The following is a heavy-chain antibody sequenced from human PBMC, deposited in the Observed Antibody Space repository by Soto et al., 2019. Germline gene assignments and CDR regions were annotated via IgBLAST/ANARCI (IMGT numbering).Heavy chain of an antibody. CDR2: ISSYNGDT. CDR3: ARGGGWLQLPGPFDY. V-gene: IGHV1-18*01. Sequence: ASVKVSCKASGYTFTRSGISWVRQAPGQGPEWMGWISSYNGDTNYAQTFQGRVTMTTDTSTSTAYMEVRSLRFDDTAVYYCARGGGWLQLPGPFDYWGQGTLVTVSS. CDR1: GYTFTRSG. D-gene: IGHD5-12*01. J-gene: IGHJ4*02.